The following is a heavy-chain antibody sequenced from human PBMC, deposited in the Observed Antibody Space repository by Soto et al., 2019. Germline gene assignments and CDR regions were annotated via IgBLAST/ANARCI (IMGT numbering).Heavy chain of an antibody. Sequence: GGSLRLSCAASGFTFSSYGMHWVRQAPGKGLEWVAVIWYDGSNKYYADSVKGRFTISRDNSKNTLYLQMNSLRAEDTAVYYCARDGELAPLHFPFDPWGQGTLVTVSS. J-gene: IGHJ5*02. V-gene: IGHV3-33*01. CDR2: IWYDGSNK. CDR1: GFTFSSYG. D-gene: IGHD1-26*01. CDR3: ARDGELAPLHFPFDP.